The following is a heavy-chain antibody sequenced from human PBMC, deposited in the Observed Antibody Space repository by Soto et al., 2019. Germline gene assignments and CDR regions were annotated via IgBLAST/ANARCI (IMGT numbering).Heavy chain of an antibody. J-gene: IGHJ4*02. V-gene: IGHV1-69*06. CDR3: AGRCDSTSCLAHFDY. CDR2: IIPIFGTS. D-gene: IGHD2-2*01. Sequence: QVQLVQSGAEVKKPGSSVKVSCKASGGTFNKYVINWVRQAPGQGLEWMGGIIPIFGTSNYAQTFKGRVTITPKKSTRTAYMKLNSLRYEDTAVYDCAGRCDSTSCLAHFDYWGQGTLVTDSS. CDR1: GGTFNKYV.